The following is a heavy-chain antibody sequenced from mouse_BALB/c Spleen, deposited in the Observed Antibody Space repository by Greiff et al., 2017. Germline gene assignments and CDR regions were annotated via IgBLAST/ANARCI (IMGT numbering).Heavy chain of an antibody. CDR2: ISSGGSYT. CDR3: ARGPYGEKGFAY. V-gene: IGHV5-9-4*01. Sequence: EVKLMESGGGLVKPGGSLKLSCAASGFTFSSYAMSWVRQSPEKRLEWVAEISSGGSYTYYPDTVTGRFTISRDNAKNTLYLEMSSLRSEDTAMYYCARGPYGEKGFAYWGQGTLVTVSA. CDR1: GFTFSSYA. J-gene: IGHJ3*01. D-gene: IGHD1-1*01.